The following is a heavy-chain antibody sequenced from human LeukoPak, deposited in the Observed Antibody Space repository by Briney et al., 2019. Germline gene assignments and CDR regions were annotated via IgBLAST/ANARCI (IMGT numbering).Heavy chain of an antibody. V-gene: IGHV3-7*03. J-gene: IGHJ4*02. CDR2: IKQDGSEK. Sequence: PGGSLRLSCAASGFTFSSYWMTWVRHLPGKGLEWVAKIKQDGSEKYYVDSVKGRFTISRDNTRDSLYLQMNSLRAEDTAVYYCASREGTMVRGNIYFDYWGQGTLVTVSS. CDR1: GFTFSSYW. CDR3: ASREGTMVRGNIYFDY. D-gene: IGHD3-10*01.